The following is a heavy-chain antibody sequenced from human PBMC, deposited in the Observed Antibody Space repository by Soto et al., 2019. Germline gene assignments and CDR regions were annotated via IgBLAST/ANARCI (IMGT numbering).Heavy chain of an antibody. Sequence: GASVKVSCKASGYTFTSYGISWVRQAPGQGLEWMGWISAYNGNTNYAQKLQGRVTMATDTSTSTAYMELRSLRSDDTAVYYCARDGRLGTGSYYSSYFDYWGQGTLVTVSS. V-gene: IGHV1-18*01. CDR2: ISAYNGNT. CDR1: GYTFTSYG. CDR3: ARDGRLGTGSYYSSYFDY. D-gene: IGHD1-26*01. J-gene: IGHJ4*02.